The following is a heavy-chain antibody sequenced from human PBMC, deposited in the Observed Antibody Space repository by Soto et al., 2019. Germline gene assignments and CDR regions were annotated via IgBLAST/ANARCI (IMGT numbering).Heavy chain of an antibody. CDR2: TSYTGNT. CDR1: GGSITSYH. V-gene: IGHV4-59*01. J-gene: IGHJ4*02. D-gene: IGHD3-22*01. Sequence: PSETLSLTCVVSGGSITSYHWSWIRQFPGKGLEWIAYTSYTGNTNYNPSLQSRVTISMDTSKNQLSLKLTSMTAADTAVYYCVGETYYYDGNGYTFTNWGQGTQVTVSS. CDR3: VGETYYYDGNGYTFTN.